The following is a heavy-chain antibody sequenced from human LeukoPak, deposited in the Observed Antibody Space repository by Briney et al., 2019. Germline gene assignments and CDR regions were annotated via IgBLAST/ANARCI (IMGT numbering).Heavy chain of an antibody. D-gene: IGHD3-16*02. CDR2: ISSSSSYI. CDR3: ARADYVWGSYRLFDY. V-gene: IGHV3-21*01. J-gene: IGHJ4*02. CDR1: GFTFSS. Sequence: GGSLRLSCAASGFTFSSMNWVRQAPGKGLEWVSSISSSSSYIYYADSVKDRFTISRDNAKNSLYLQMNSLRAEDTAVYYCARADYVWGSYRLFDYWGQGTLVTVSS.